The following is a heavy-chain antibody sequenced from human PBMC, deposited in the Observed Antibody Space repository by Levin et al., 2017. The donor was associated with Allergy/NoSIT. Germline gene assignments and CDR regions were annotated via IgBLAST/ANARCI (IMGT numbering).Heavy chain of an antibody. V-gene: IGHV1-8*01. D-gene: IGHD3-10*01. Sequence: GASVKVSCKASGYTFTSYDINWVRQATGQGLEWMGWMNPNSGNTGYAQKFQGRVTMTRNTSISTAYMELSSLRSEDTAVYYCARGAGSRADYYYGMDVWGQGTTVTVSS. CDR2: MNPNSGNT. CDR1: GYTFTSYD. J-gene: IGHJ6*02. CDR3: ARGAGSRADYYYGMDV.